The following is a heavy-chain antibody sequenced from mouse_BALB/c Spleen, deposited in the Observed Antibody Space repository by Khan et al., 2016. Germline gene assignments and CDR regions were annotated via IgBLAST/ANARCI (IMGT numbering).Heavy chain of an antibody. V-gene: IGHV14-3*02. CDR2: IDPANGNT. CDR1: GFNIKDTY. CDR3: ARRAGTMGYAMDY. Sequence: VQLQQPGAELVKPGASVKLSCTASGFNIKDTYMHWVKQRPEQGLEWIGRIDPANGNTKYDPKFQGKATITADTSSNTAYLQLSSLTSEDTAVYYCARRAGTMGYAMDYWGRGTSVTVSS. D-gene: IGHD1-1*02. J-gene: IGHJ4*01.